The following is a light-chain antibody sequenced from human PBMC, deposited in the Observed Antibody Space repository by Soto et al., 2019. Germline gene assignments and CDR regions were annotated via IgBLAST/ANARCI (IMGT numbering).Light chain of an antibody. V-gene: IGKV3-20*01. J-gene: IGKJ2*01. CDR2: GAS. CDR1: QSISSY. Sequence: EIVLTQSPGTLSLSPGERATLPCRASQSISSYLAWYQQKPGQAPRLLISGASTRATGIPDRFSGSGSGTDFTLTIRRLEPEDFAVYYCQQYGSSPYTFGQGTNLEIK. CDR3: QQYGSSPYT.